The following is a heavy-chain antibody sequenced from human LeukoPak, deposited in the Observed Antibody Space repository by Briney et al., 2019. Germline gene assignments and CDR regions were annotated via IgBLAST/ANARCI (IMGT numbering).Heavy chain of an antibody. J-gene: IGHJ4*02. CDR1: RFTFSSYA. CDR2: ISYDGSNK. Sequence: GGSLRLSCAASRFTFSSYALHWVRQAPGKGLEWVAVISYDGSNKYYADSVKGRFTISRDNSKNTLYLQMNSLRAEDTAVYYCARGYYDILTGYYATWGQGTLVTVSS. V-gene: IGHV3-30*04. D-gene: IGHD3-9*01. CDR3: ARGYYDILTGYYAT.